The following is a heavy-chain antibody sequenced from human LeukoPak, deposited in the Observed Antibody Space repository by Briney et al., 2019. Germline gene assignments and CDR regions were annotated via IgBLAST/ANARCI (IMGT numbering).Heavy chain of an antibody. CDR3: ARDATLVATTAFDP. CDR1: GYTFTGYY. Sequence: ASVKVSCKASGYTFTGYYIHWVRQAPGQGLEWMGWINPNSGGTNYAQKFQGWVTMTRDTSISTAYMELSRLTSDDTAVYYCARDATLVATTAFDPWGQGTLVTVSS. CDR2: INPNSGGT. V-gene: IGHV1-2*04. D-gene: IGHD5-12*01. J-gene: IGHJ5*02.